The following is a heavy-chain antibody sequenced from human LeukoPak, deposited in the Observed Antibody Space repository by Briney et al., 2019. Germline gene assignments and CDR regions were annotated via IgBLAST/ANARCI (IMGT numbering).Heavy chain of an antibody. J-gene: IGHJ5*02. CDR1: GESLSNYY. CDR2: INHYGST. Sequence: SETLSLTCAVYGESLSNYYWSWIRQPPGKGLEWIGEINHYGSTNYNPSLKSRITISVDTSKNQFSLKLSSVTAADTAVYYCARSSSSGWGFRFDPWGQGTLVTVSS. D-gene: IGHD6-19*01. V-gene: IGHV4-34*01. CDR3: ARSSSSGWGFRFDP.